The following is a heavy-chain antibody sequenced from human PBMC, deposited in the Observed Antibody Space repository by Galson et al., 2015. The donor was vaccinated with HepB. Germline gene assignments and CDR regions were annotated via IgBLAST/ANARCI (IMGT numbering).Heavy chain of an antibody. CDR1: GFTFSSYA. D-gene: IGHD3-22*01. V-gene: IGHV3-30*04. CDR3: ARDREYYYDSSGSPLFDY. CDR2: ISYDGSNK. Sequence: SLRLSCAASGFTFSSYAMHWVRQAPGKGLEWVAVISYDGSNKYYADSVKGRFTISRDNSKNTLYLQMNSLRAEDTAVYYCARDREYYYDSSGSPLFDYWGQGTLVTVSS. J-gene: IGHJ4*02.